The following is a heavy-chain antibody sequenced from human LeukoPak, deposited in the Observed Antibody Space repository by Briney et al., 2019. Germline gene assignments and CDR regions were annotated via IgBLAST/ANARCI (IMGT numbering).Heavy chain of an antibody. Sequence: GGSLRLSCAASGFTFSSYGMHWVRQAPGKGLEWVAVISYDGSNKYYADSVKGRFTISRDNAKNSLYLQMNSLRDEDTAVYYCARDRGFDSSGYYYQHFQHWGQGTLVTVSS. CDR3: ARDRGFDSSGYYYQHFQH. J-gene: IGHJ1*01. V-gene: IGHV3-30*03. CDR2: ISYDGSNK. CDR1: GFTFSSYG. D-gene: IGHD3-22*01.